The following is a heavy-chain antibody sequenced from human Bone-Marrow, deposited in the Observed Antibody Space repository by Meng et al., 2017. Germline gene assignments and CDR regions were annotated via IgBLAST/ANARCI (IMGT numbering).Heavy chain of an antibody. CDR1: GYTFTSYY. Sequence: ASVKVSCKASGYTFTSYYMHWGRQAPGQGLEWMGIINPSGGSTSYAQKFQGRVTMTSDTSTSTVYMELSSLRSEDTAVYYCAREGDGGNSRPGYYYYGRDVWGQGTTVTVSS. V-gene: IGHV1-46*01. D-gene: IGHD4-23*01. CDR3: AREGDGGNSRPGYYYYGRDV. J-gene: IGHJ6*02. CDR2: INPSGGST.